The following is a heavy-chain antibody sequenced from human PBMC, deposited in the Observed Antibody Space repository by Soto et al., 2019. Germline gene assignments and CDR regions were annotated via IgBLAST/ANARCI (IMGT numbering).Heavy chain of an antibody. CDR3: ARGNYGDYGNTNFDY. D-gene: IGHD4-17*01. Sequence: SETLSLTYTVYDVYFRGYYWSWIRQPPGKGLEWIGEINHSGSTNYNPSLKSRVTISVDTSKNQFSLKLSSVTAADTAVYYCARGNYGDYGNTNFDYWGQGTLVTVSS. CDR1: DVYFRGYY. V-gene: IGHV4-34*01. J-gene: IGHJ4*02. CDR2: INHSGST.